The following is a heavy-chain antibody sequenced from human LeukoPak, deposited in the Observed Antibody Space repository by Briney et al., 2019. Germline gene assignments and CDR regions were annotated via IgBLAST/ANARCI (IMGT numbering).Heavy chain of an antibody. CDR2: IYYTGST. Sequence: SETLSLTCTVSGGSISTYYWSWIRQPPGKGLEWIGYIYYTGSTNYNPSLKSRVTMSVDTSKNQFSLKLSSVTAADTAVYYCARDNYGGNYNGVDVWGQGTTVTVSS. D-gene: IGHD4-23*01. CDR1: GGSISTYY. J-gene: IGHJ6*02. CDR3: ARDNYGGNYNGVDV. V-gene: IGHV4-59*01.